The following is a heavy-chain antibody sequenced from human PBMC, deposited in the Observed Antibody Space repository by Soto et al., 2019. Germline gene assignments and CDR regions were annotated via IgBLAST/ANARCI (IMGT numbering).Heavy chain of an antibody. CDR3: AHTLPPDSGYVLRAFEI. V-gene: IGHV2-5*02. Sequence: GSGPTLVNPTQTLTLTCTFSGFSLSTSGVGVGWIRQPPGKALEWLALIYWDDDKRYSPSLKSRLTITKDTSKNQVVLTMTNMDPVDTATYYCAHTLPPDSGYVLRAFEIRGQRTTVTVSS. CDR2: IYWDDDK. D-gene: IGHD5-12*01. CDR1: GFSLSTSGVG. J-gene: IGHJ3*02.